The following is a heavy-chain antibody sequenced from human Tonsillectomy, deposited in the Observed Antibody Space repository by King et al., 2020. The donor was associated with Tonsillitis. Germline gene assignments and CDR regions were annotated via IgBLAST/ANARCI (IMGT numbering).Heavy chain of an antibody. Sequence: VQLVESGGGVVQPGRSLRLSCAASGFTFSSHAMHWVRQAPGKGLEWVAVTSYDGSTKYHADSVKGRFTISRDNSKNTLYLQMNSLRPEDTAVYYCAREGYYYDSSGCYRDYYFDYWGQGTLVTVSS. V-gene: IGHV3-30*04. CDR2: TSYDGSTK. CDR1: GFTFSSHA. J-gene: IGHJ4*02. D-gene: IGHD3-22*01. CDR3: AREGYYYDSSGCYRDYYFDY.